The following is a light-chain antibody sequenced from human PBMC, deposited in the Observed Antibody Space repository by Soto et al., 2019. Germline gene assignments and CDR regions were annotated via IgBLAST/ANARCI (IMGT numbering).Light chain of an antibody. J-gene: IGKJ4*01. CDR3: QQYNSYPLT. V-gene: IGKV1-5*01. Sequence: DIQMTQSPSTLSASVGDRVTITCRASQSISSWLAWYQQRPGKAPKVLIYDASSLESGVPSRFSGSGSGTEITLTISSLQPDDFATYYCQQYNSYPLTFGGGTKVDIK. CDR2: DAS. CDR1: QSISSW.